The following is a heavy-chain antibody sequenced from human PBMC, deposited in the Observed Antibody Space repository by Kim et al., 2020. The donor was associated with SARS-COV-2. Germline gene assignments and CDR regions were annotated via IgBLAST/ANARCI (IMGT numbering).Heavy chain of an antibody. CDR2: ISWNSGSI. D-gene: IGHD3-10*01. V-gene: IGHV3-9*01. J-gene: IGHJ6*02. CDR1: GFTFDDYA. Sequence: GGSLRLSCAASGFTFDDYAMHWVRQAPGKGLEWVSGISWNSGSIGYADSVKGRFTISRDNAKNSLYLQMNSLRAEDTALHYCATMGSYYYGSGSYYNDYYYYGMDVWGQGTTVTVSS. CDR3: ATMGSYYYGSGSYYNDYYYYGMDV.